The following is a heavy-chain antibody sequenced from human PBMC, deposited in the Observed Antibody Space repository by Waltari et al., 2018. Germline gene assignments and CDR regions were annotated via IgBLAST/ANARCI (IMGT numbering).Heavy chain of an antibody. CDR3: ARTWRRAAGGKWGWDAGWSPLDY. CDR2: INPNSGGT. J-gene: IGHJ4*02. V-gene: IGHV1-2*06. D-gene: IGHD6-13*01. CDR1: GYTFTGYY. Sequence: QVQLVQSGAEVKKPGSSVKVSCKASGYTFTGYYMHWVRQAPGQGLEWMGRINPNSGGTNYAQKFQGRVTMTRDTSISTAYMELSRLRSDDTAVYYCARTWRRAAGGKWGWDAGWSPLDYWGQGTLVTVSS.